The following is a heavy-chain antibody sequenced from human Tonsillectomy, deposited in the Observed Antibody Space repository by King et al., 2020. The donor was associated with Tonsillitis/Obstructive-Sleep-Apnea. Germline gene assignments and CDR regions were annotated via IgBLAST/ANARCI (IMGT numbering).Heavy chain of an antibody. Sequence: ESGGGLVQPGGSLRLSCAASGFTFSSYEMNWVRQAPGKGLEWVSYISSSGSTIYYADSVKGRFTISRDNAKNSLYLQMNSLRAEDTAVYYCARGNFWSGYDYFDYWGQGTLVTVSS. CDR1: GFTFSSYE. CDR3: ARGNFWSGYDYFDY. V-gene: IGHV3-48*03. CDR2: ISSSGSTI. J-gene: IGHJ4*02. D-gene: IGHD3-3*01.